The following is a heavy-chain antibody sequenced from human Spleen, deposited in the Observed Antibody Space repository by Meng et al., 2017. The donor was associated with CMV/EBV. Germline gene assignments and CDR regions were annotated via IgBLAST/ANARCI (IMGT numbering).Heavy chain of an antibody. CDR3: ARQDQLLFGGAFDV. CDR2: INPNSGGT. CDR1: RYTFTGQY. J-gene: IGHJ3*01. Sequence: ASVKVSCKASRYTFTGQYMHCVRQAPGQGLEWMGWINPNSGGTNFAQKFQGRVTMTRGTSISTAYMELSRLRSEDTALYYCARQDQLLFGGAFDVWGQGTMVTVSS. D-gene: IGHD2-21*02. V-gene: IGHV1-2*02.